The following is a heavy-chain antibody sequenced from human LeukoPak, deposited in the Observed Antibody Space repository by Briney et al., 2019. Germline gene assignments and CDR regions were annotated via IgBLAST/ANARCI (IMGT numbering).Heavy chain of an antibody. Sequence: SETLSLTCTVSGGSISSYYWSWIRQPPGKGLEWIGYIYYSGSTNYNPSLKSRVTISVDTSKNQFSLKLSSVTAADTAVYYCARARSSWYPDYWGQGTLVTVSS. CDR3: ARARSSWYPDY. CDR2: IYYSGST. D-gene: IGHD6-13*01. V-gene: IGHV4-59*01. CDR1: GGSISSYY. J-gene: IGHJ4*02.